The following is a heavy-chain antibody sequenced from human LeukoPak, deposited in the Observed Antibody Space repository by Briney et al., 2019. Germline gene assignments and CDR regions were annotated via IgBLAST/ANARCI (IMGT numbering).Heavy chain of an antibody. CDR1: GGSFNTYY. CDR2: VNDSGST. CDR3: ARDTSRNDAFDI. J-gene: IGHJ3*02. V-gene: IGHV4-34*01. Sequence: PSETLSLTCGVYGGSFNTYYWSWIRQPPGKGLEWIGEVNDSGSTNYNPSLKSRVTILGDASKDQFSLKLTSVTAADTAVYYCARDTSRNDAFDIWGQGTMVTVSS. D-gene: IGHD6-13*01.